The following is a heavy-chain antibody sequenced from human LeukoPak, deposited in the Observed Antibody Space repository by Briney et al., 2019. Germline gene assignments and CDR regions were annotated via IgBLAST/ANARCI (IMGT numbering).Heavy chain of an antibody. CDR1: GFTFSSYA. V-gene: IGHV3-23*01. D-gene: IGHD1-26*01. J-gene: IGHJ4*02. Sequence: GGSLRLSCAASGFTFSSYAMNWVRQAPGKGLEWVSVISGSGSSGSSTYYADSVKGRFTISRDNSKNTLYLQMNSLRAEDTAVYYCAKYLTNTHLGAGGYWGQGTLVTVSS. CDR3: AKYLTNTHLGAGGY. CDR2: ISGSGSSGSST.